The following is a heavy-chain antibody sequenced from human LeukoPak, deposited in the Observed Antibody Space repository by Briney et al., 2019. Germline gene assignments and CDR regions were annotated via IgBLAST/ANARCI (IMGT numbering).Heavy chain of an antibody. J-gene: IGHJ5*02. Sequence: ASVKVSCKASGYTFSSYYMHWVRQAPGQGLEWMGWINPNSGGTNYAQKFQGRVTMTRDTSISTAYMELSRLRSDDTAVYYCARDTGNNWFDPWGQGTLVTVSS. V-gene: IGHV1-2*02. CDR3: ARDTGNNWFDP. CDR2: INPNSGGT. D-gene: IGHD3-10*01. CDR1: GYTFSSYY.